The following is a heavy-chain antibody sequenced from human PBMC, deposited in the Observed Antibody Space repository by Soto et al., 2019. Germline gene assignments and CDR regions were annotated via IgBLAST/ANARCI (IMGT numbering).Heavy chain of an antibody. CDR1: GFSLNTRGVG. D-gene: IGHD1-26*01. Sequence: QITLKESGPTLVKPTQTLTLTCTFSGFSLNTRGVGVGWIRQPPGKALEWLALIYWDDDKRYSPSLKPRLTITKATSENQVVLTMTNMAPVDTATYYCAHIIRWVGVGVGGMDVWGQGTTVTVSS. CDR3: AHIIRWVGVGVGGMDV. V-gene: IGHV2-5*02. CDR2: IYWDDDK. J-gene: IGHJ6*02.